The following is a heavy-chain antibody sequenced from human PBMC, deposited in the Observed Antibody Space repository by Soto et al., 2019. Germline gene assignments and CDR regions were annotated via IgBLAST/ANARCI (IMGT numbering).Heavy chain of an antibody. CDR1: GGSISSYY. CDR2: IYYSGST. Sequence: SETLSLTCTVSGGSISSYYWSWIRQPPGKGLEWIGYIYYSGSTNYNPSLKSRVTISVDTSKNQFSLKLSSVTAADTAVYYCARVRASRDDYWGQGTLVTVSS. D-gene: IGHD3-10*01. J-gene: IGHJ4*02. CDR3: ARVRASRDDY. V-gene: IGHV4-59*01.